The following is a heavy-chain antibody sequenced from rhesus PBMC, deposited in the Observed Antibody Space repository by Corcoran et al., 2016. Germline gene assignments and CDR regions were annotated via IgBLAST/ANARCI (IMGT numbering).Heavy chain of an antibody. J-gene: IGHJ5-2*02. CDR2: ISSASTYI. Sequence: EVQLVESGGGLVQPGGSLRLSCAASGFTFSSYGMSWVRQAPGKGLEWVSSISSASTYIYNADSVEGRFTISRDNAKNSLSLQMNSLRAEDTAVYYCSRGNTDSLDVWGRGVLVTVSS. CDR1: GFTFSSYG. D-gene: IGHD2-21*01. V-gene: IGHV3S16*01. CDR3: SRGNTDSLDV.